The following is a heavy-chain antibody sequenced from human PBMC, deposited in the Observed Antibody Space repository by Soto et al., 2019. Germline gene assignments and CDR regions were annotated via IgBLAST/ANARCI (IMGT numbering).Heavy chain of an antibody. D-gene: IGHD5-18*01. CDR2: IYPGDSDT. CDR1: GYSFTTYW. Sequence: GESLKISCKASGYSFTTYWIGWVRQMPGKGLEWMGIIYPGDSDTRYSPSFQGQVTIAADKSISTAYVQWSSLKASDTAMYYCARRVYGYSYADWGQGTLVTVSS. J-gene: IGHJ4*02. V-gene: IGHV5-51*01. CDR3: ARRVYGYSYAD.